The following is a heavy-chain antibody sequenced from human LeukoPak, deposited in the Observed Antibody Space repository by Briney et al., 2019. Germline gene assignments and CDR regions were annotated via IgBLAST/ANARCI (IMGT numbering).Heavy chain of an antibody. V-gene: IGHV4-39*07. CDR1: GGSISSSSYY. CDR3: ARATYYYDSSGYGYFDY. D-gene: IGHD3-22*01. J-gene: IGHJ4*02. Sequence: SETLSLTCTVSGGSISSSSYYWGWIRQPPGKGLEWIGSIYYSGSTYYNPSLKSRVTISVDTSKNQFSLKLSSVTAADTAVYYCARATYYYDSSGYGYFDYWGQGTLVTVSS. CDR2: IYYSGST.